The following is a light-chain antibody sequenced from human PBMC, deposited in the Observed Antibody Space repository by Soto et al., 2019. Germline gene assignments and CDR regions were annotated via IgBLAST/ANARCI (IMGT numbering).Light chain of an antibody. CDR1: QGISNY. J-gene: IGKJ1*01. CDR3: QQYNSYSWT. Sequence: DIQMTQSPSSLSASVGDRVTITCRASQGISNYLAWYQQKPGKAPKLLIYDASILENGVPSRFSGSGSGSEFTLTISSLQPDDFATYYCQQYNSYSWTFGPGTKVEIK. V-gene: IGKV1-5*01. CDR2: DAS.